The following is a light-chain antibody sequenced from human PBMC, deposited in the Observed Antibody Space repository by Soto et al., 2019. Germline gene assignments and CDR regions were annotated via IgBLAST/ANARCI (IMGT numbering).Light chain of an antibody. CDR3: QKCKVAPFT. V-gene: IGKV1-27*01. CDR1: QDIDNF. J-gene: IGKJ4*01. Sequence: DIQMTQSPSSLSAFVGDRVTITCRASQDIDNFLAWYQQKPGKVPKLLIYAASTFQSGVPSRFSGSGSGTDFTLTISSLQPEDVATYYCQKCKVAPFTFGVVTKV. CDR2: AAS.